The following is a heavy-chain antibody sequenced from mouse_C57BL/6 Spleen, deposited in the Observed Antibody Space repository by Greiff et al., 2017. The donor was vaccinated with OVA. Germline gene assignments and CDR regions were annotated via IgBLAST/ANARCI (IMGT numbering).Heavy chain of an antibody. Sequence: VQLKQSGPGLVKPSQSLSLTCSVTGYSITSGYYWNWIRQFPGNKLEWMGYISYDGSNNYNPSLKNRISITRDTSKNQFFLKLNSVTTEDTATYYCARDQDDYDEGFAYWGQGTLVTVSA. V-gene: IGHV3-6*01. J-gene: IGHJ3*01. CDR1: GYSITSGYY. CDR2: ISYDGSN. CDR3: ARDQDDYDEGFAY. D-gene: IGHD2-4*01.